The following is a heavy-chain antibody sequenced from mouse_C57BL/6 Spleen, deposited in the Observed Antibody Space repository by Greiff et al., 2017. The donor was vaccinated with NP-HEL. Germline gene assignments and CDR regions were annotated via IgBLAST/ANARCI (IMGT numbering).Heavy chain of an antibody. CDR1: GFSLTSYG. V-gene: IGHV2-2*01. J-gene: IGHJ4*01. CDR3: ARPGYYGMDY. CDR2: IWSGGST. Sequence: VMLVESGPGLVQPSQSLSITCTVSGFSLTSYGVHWVRQSPGKGLEWLGVIWSGGSTDYNAAFISRLSISKDNSKSQVFFKMNSLQADDTAIYYCARPGYYGMDYWGQGTSVTVSS.